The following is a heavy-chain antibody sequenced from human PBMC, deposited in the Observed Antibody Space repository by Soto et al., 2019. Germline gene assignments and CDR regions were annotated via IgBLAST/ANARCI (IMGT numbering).Heavy chain of an antibody. J-gene: IGHJ4*02. Sequence: QVQLQESGPGLVKPSGTLSLTCAVSGVSIGSHDWWTWVRQPPGNGLEWIGESHQSGNTNYNSSLESRVTIALYKSKNIFSLQLSSLTVADAAVYYCVTRDTGRGYWGQGTLVTVSS. CDR1: GVSIGSHDW. CDR3: VTRDTGRGY. V-gene: IGHV4-4*02. D-gene: IGHD5-18*01. CDR2: SHQSGNT.